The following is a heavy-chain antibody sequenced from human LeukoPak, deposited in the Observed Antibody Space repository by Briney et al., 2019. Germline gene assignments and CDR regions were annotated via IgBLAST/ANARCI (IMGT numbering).Heavy chain of an antibody. CDR1: GFTFGAYA. CDR2: LWYDGSNK. Sequence: PGGSLRLSCEGSGFTFGAYAMHWVRQPPGKGLEWLALLWYDGSNKYYADSVTGRFAISRDNSINTVFLDMASVTAADTGVYFCVRGHSSSHYYLDYWGQGTLVTVSS. CDR3: VRGHSSSHYYLDY. D-gene: IGHD2-15*01. J-gene: IGHJ4*02. V-gene: IGHV3-30*12.